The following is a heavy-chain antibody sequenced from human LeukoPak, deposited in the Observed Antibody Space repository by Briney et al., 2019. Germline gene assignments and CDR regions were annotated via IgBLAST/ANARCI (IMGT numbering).Heavy chain of an antibody. CDR3: AKDKAPLYSGYDWDLDF. CDR1: GFTFHQYA. D-gene: IGHD5-12*01. CDR2: ISWNSGSI. Sequence: PGRSLRLSCAASGFTFHQYAIHWVRQVPGKGLEWVSGISWNSGSIGYADSVKGRFTISRDSAKNSVYLQMNSLRPKDTALYYCAKDKAPLYSGYDWDLDFWGQGTLVTVSS. J-gene: IGHJ4*02. V-gene: IGHV3-9*01.